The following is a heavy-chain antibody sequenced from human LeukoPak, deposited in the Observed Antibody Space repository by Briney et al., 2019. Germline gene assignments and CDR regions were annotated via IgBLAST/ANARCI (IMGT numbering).Heavy chain of an antibody. J-gene: IGHJ4*02. CDR2: INPNSGGT. V-gene: IGHV1-2*02. CDR3: ARGASLWNYDAQTDY. D-gene: IGHD1-7*01. CDR1: GYTFTGYY. Sequence: GASVKVSCKASGYTFTGYYMHWVRQAPGQGLEWMGWINPNSGGTNYAQKFQGRVTMTRDTSISTAYMELSRLRSDDTAVYYCARGASLWNYDAQTDYWGQGTLVTVSS.